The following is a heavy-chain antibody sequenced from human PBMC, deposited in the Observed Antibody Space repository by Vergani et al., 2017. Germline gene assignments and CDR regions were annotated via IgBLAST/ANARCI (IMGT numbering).Heavy chain of an antibody. V-gene: IGHV3-23*01. Sequence: EVQLLESGGGLVQPGGSLRLSCAASGFTFSRSAMSWVRPAPGKGLEWVSAISGSGGSTYYADSVKGRFTISRDNSKNTLYLQMNSLRAEDTAVYYCAKEYGYYYYMDVWGKGTTVTVSS. CDR1: GFTFSRSA. CDR2: ISGSGGST. J-gene: IGHJ6*03. D-gene: IGHD4-17*01. CDR3: AKEYGYYYYMDV.